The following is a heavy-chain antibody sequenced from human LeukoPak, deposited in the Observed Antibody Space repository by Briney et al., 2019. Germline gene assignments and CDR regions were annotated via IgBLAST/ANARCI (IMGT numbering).Heavy chain of an antibody. CDR3: ASVYYDSSGYSPWNNWFDP. CDR2: IYYSGST. D-gene: IGHD3-22*01. CDR1: GGSISSYY. J-gene: IGHJ5*02. V-gene: IGHV4-59*01. Sequence: SETLSLTCTVSGGSISSYYWSWIRQPPGKGLEWIGYIYYSGSTNYNPSLKSRVTISVDTPKNQFSLKLSSVTAADTAVYYCASVYYDSSGYSPWNNWFDPWGQGTLVTVSS.